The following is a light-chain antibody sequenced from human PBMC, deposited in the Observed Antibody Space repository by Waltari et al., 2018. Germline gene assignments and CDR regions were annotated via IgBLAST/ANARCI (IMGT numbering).Light chain of an antibody. V-gene: IGLV2-23*03. J-gene: IGLJ1*01. CDR1: SSDVGSYNL. CDR3: CSYAGSSTFPYV. Sequence: QSALTQPASVSGSPGQSITISCTGTSSDVGSYNLVSSSQQHPGKAPKLMIYEGNKRPSGVSNRFSGSKSGNTASLTISGLQAEDEADYYCCSYAGSSTFPYVFGTGTKVTVL. CDR2: EGN.